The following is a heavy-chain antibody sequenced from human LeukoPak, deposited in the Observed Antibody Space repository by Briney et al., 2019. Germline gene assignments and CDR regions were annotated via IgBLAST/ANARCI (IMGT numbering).Heavy chain of an antibody. CDR2: LYYSGDT. Sequence: SETLSLTCSVSGDSMRGFYWSWLRQPPGKALVWIGYLYYSGDTNYNPALESRIIITVTTSRTHFSLKLSLGTAADTAVYYCATWGGYCSGGSCYAIGDAFDIWGQGTMVTVSS. J-gene: IGHJ3*02. CDR1: GDSMRGFY. D-gene: IGHD2-15*01. V-gene: IGHV4-59*12. CDR3: ATWGGYCSGGSCYAIGDAFDI.